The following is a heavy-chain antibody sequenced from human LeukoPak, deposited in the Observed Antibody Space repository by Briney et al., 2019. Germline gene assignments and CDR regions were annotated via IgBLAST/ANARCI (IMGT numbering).Heavy chain of an antibody. Sequence: PGRSLRLSCAASGFTFSSYAMHWVRQAPGKGLEWVAVISYDGSKKYYADSVKGRFTISRDNSKNTLYLQMNSLRAEDTAVYYCARDRYYYDSSGYSNYYYYGMDVWGQGTTVTVSS. CDR2: ISYDGSKK. V-gene: IGHV3-30-3*01. J-gene: IGHJ6*02. CDR1: GFTFSSYA. CDR3: ARDRYYYDSSGYSNYYYYGMDV. D-gene: IGHD3-22*01.